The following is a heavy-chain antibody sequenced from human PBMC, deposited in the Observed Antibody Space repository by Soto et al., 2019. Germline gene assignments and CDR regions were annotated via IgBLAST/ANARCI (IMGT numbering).Heavy chain of an antibody. Sequence: SETLSLTCAVYGGSFSGYYWSWIRQPPGKGLEWIGEINHSGSTNYNPSLKSRVTISVDTSKNQFSLKLSSVTAADTAVYYCARLARLGYCSSTSCYLRQYYYMGVWGKGTTVTVSS. V-gene: IGHV4-34*01. D-gene: IGHD2-2*01. CDR2: INHSGST. CDR3: ARLARLGYCSSTSCYLRQYYYMGV. J-gene: IGHJ6*03. CDR1: GGSFSGYY.